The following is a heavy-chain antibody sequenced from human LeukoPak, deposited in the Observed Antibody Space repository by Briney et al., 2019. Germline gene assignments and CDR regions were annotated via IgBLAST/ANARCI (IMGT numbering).Heavy chain of an antibody. CDR3: AARPGYCSGGSCYSGPFDY. CDR2: INRGGTTI. Sequence: GGSLRLSCAASGFTFILYGMNWVRQAPGKGLEWPSYINRGGTTIYYADSVKGRFTISRDNAKNSLYLQMNSLRAEDTAVYYCAARPGYCSGGSCYSGPFDYWGQGTLVTVSS. J-gene: IGHJ4*02. V-gene: IGHV3-48*03. D-gene: IGHD2-15*01. CDR1: GFTFILYG.